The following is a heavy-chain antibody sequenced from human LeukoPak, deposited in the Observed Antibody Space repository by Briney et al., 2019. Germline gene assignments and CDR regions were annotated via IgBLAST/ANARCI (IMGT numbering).Heavy chain of an antibody. Sequence: GGSLRLSCAGSGFIFNNYAMHWVRQPPGKGLEWVSGISWNSGSIDYADSVKGRFTISRDNAENSLYLQMNSLRAEDTALYYCARKRPNYFDYWGQGTLVTVSS. CDR2: ISWNSGSI. J-gene: IGHJ4*02. CDR1: GFIFNNYA. V-gene: IGHV3-9*01. CDR3: ARKRPNYFDY.